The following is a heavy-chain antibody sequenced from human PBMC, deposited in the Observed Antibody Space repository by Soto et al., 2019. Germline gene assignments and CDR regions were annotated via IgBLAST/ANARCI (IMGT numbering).Heavy chain of an antibody. D-gene: IGHD5-18*01. Sequence: QVQLVQSGAEVKKPGSSVKVSCKASGGTFSSYAISWVRQAPGQVLEWMGGIIPIFGPANYAQKFQGRVTITADEYTRTAYMELSSLRSEDTAVYYCARKAGIQLWLNNWFDTWGQGTLVTVSS. CDR2: IIPIFGPA. CDR1: GGTFSSYA. J-gene: IGHJ5*02. V-gene: IGHV1-69*01. CDR3: ARKAGIQLWLNNWFDT.